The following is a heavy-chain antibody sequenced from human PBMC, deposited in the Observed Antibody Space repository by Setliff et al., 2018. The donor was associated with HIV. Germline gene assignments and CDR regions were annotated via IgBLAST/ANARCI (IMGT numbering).Heavy chain of an antibody. CDR3: ARGSSWQYYYYYYMDV. V-gene: IGHV4-39*07. J-gene: IGHJ6*03. Sequence: SETLSLTCTVSGGSISSSSYYWGWIRQPPGKGLEWIGTIYYSGSTYYNPSLKSRVNISVDTSKNQFSLKLSSVTAADTAVYYCARGSSWQYYYYYYMDVWGKGTTVTVSS. D-gene: IGHD6-13*01. CDR2: IYYSGST. CDR1: GGSISSSSYY.